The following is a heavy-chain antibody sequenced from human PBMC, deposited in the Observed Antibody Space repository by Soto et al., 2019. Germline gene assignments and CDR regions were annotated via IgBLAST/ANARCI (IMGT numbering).Heavy chain of an antibody. V-gene: IGHV1-18*01. CDR3: ARHGNGDDY. Sequence: ASVKVSCKASGYTFTSYGVNWVRQAPGQGLEWMGWIRSYNNSTNYAQKLQGRVTMTTDTSTNTAYMELRSLRSDDTAVYYCARHGNGDDYWGQGTLVTVYS. CDR2: IRSYNNST. J-gene: IGHJ4*02. CDR1: GYTFTSYG. D-gene: IGHD2-8*01.